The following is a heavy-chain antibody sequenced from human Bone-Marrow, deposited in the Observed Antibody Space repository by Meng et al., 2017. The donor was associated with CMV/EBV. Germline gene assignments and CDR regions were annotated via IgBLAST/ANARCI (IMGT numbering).Heavy chain of an antibody. J-gene: IGHJ4*02. CDR3: TGDSVLNPNLDY. V-gene: IGHV3-53*01. CDR2: IYSGGST. D-gene: IGHD1-14*01. Sequence: EVQLVESGGGLIQPGGSLRLSCAASGFTVSSNYMSWVRQAPGKGLEWVSVIYSGGSTYYADSVKGRFTISRDNSKNTLYLQMSWLRVDDTAVYYCTGDSVLNPNLDYWGQGTLVTVSS. CDR1: GFTVSSNY.